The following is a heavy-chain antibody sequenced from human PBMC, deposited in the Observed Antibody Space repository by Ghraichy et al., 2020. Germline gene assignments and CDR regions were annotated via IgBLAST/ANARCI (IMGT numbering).Heavy chain of an antibody. Sequence: GGSLRLSCAASGFTFTNYAIHWVRQAPGRGLEWVTLISYDGSDKYYADSVKGRFSISRDNSKNTSVLQMNSLRDDDTAVYYCTKDLGHGSGGSGLRGMDIWGQGTTVTVSS. J-gene: IGHJ6*01. CDR2: ISYDGSDK. D-gene: IGHD3-10*01. CDR1: GFTFTNYA. CDR3: TKDLGHGSGGSGLRGMDI. V-gene: IGHV3-30*18.